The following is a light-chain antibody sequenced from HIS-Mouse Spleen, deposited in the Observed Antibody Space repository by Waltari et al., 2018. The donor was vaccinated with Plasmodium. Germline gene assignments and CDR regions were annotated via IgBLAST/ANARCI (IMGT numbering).Light chain of an antibody. J-gene: IGKJ1*01. V-gene: IGKV1-5*03. CDR3: QQYNSYSWT. Sequence: DIQMTQSPSTLSASVGARVPITCRASQSISSRLAWYQQKPVKAPKLLIYKASSLESGVPSRFSGSGSGTEFTLTISSLQPDDFATYYCQQYNSYSWTFGQGTKVEIK. CDR2: KAS. CDR1: QSISSR.